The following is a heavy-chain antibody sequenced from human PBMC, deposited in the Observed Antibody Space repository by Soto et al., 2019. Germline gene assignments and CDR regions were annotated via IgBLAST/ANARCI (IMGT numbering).Heavy chain of an antibody. V-gene: IGHV3-74*03. J-gene: IGHJ4*02. CDR3: ARGGVVAAHDY. CDR1: GFNLKDYW. CDR2: ITNDGSST. Sequence: PGGSLRLSCVVSGFNLKDYWMHWVRQAPGKGLVWVSRITNDGSSTTYADSVRGRFTISRDIAKNTVFLQMNGLRAEDTAVYHCARGGVVAAHDYWGQGIMVTVSS. D-gene: IGHD2-15*01.